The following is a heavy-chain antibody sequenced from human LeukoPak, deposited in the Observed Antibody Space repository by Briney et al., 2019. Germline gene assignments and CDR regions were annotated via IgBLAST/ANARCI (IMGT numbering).Heavy chain of an antibody. D-gene: IGHD6-19*01. CDR1: GGSISSGSYY. J-gene: IGHJ3*02. CDR2: IYTSGST. V-gene: IGHV4-61*02. CDR3: ARDVIAVAGTSDAFDI. Sequence: SETLSLTCTVSGGSISSGSYYWSWIRQPAGKGLEWIGRIYTSGSTNYNPSLKSRVTISVDTSKNQFSLKLSSVTAADTAVYYCARDVIAVAGTSDAFDIWGQGTRVTVSS.